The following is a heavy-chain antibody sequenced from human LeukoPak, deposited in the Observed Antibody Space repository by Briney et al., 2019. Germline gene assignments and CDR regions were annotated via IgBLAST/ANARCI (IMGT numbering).Heavy chain of an antibody. CDR2: IYTSGTT. CDR3: ASGLVGATTDY. CDR1: GGSISSGCYY. J-gene: IGHJ4*02. V-gene: IGHV4-61*02. D-gene: IGHD1-26*01. Sequence: SETLSLTCTVSGGSISSGCYYGSWIRQPAGKGLEWIGRIYTSGTTNYNPSLKSRVTISVHTSKNQFSLKLSSVTAADTAVYYCASGLVGATTDYWGQGTLVTVSS.